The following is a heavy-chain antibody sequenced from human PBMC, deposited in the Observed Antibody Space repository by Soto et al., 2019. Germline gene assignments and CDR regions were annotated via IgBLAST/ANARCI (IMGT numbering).Heavy chain of an antibody. D-gene: IGHD6-19*01. CDR1: GHTFTSYA. V-gene: IGHV1-3*01. CDR2: INAGNGNT. J-gene: IGHJ4*02. Sequence: ASVKVSCKASGHTFTSYAMHWVRQAPGQRLEWMGWINAGNGNTKYSQKFQGRVTITRDTSASTAYMELSSLRSEDTAVYYCARNKGYPSSGWPVDYWGQGTLVTVSS. CDR3: ARNKGYPSSGWPVDY.